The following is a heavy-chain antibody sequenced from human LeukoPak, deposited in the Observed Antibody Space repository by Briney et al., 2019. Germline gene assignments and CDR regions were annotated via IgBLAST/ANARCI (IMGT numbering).Heavy chain of an antibody. CDR3: ARGPNYGGNSKDFDY. V-gene: IGHV4-34*01. CDR1: GGSFSGYY. Sequence: SETLSLTCAVYGGSFSGYYWSWIRQPPGKGLEWIGEINHSGSTNYNPSLKSRVTISVDTSKNQFSLKLSSVTAADTAVYYCARGPNYGGNSKDFDYWGQGTLVTVSS. CDR2: INHSGST. J-gene: IGHJ4*02. D-gene: IGHD4-23*01.